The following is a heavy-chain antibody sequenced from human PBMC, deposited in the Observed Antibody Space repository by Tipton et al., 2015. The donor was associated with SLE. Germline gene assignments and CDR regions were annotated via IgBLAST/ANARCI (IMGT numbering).Heavy chain of an antibody. CDR1: GGSISSYY. D-gene: IGHD3-10*01. CDR2: IYYSGST. CDR3: AREVGVGAYYFDY. Sequence: TLSLTCTVSGGSISSYYWSWIRQPPGKGLEWIGYIYYSGSTNYNPSLKSRVTIPVDTSKNQFSLKLSSVTAADTVVYYCAREVGVGAYYFDYWGQGTLVTVSS. V-gene: IGHV4-59*01. J-gene: IGHJ4*02.